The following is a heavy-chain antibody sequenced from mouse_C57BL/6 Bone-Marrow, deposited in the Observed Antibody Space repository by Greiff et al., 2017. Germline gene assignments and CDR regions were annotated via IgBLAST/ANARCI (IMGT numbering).Heavy chain of an antibody. V-gene: IGHV3-3*01. J-gene: IGHJ4*01. Sequence: EVQLQQSGPSLVRPSQTLSLTCTVTGFSINSDCYWIWIRQFPGNKLEYIGYTFYSGITYYNPSLESRTYITRDTSKNQFSLKLSSVTTEDTATYYCARDCGSSYAMDYWGQGTSVTVSS. D-gene: IGHD1-1*01. CDR1: GFSINSDCY. CDR2: TFYSGIT. CDR3: ARDCGSSYAMDY.